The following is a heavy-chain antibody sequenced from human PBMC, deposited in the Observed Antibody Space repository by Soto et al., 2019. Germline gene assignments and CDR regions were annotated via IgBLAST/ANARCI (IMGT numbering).Heavy chain of an antibody. D-gene: IGHD2-2*02. CDR1: GSRFSNYV. CDR2: IIPIFNST. Sequence: GASVKVSCKVSGSRFSNYVISWVLRAPGHGLEWLGRIIPIFNSTKYAQSFQGRVTITADKSTSTASLELSSLRSDDTAVYYCAREGRGKKAGYNGLVSLGYWGQGTLVTVSS. CDR3: AREGRGKKAGYNGLVSLGY. V-gene: IGHV1-69*06. J-gene: IGHJ4*02.